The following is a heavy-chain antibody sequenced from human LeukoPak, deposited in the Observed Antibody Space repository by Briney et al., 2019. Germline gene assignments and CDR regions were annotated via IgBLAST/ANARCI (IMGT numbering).Heavy chain of an antibody. Sequence: PGGSLRLSCAASGFTFSSYAMSWVRQAPGKGLEGVSAISGSGGSTYYADSVKGRFTISSDNSKNTLYLQMNSLRAEDTAVYYCAKERGGQWLVRVVDYWGQGTLVTVSS. J-gene: IGHJ4*02. D-gene: IGHD6-19*01. CDR3: AKERGGQWLVRVVDY. CDR2: ISGSGGST. V-gene: IGHV3-23*01. CDR1: GFTFSSYA.